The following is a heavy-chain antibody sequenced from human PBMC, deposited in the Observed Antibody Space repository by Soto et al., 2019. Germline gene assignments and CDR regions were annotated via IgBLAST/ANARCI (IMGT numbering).Heavy chain of an antibody. Sequence: SLRLSCGASGFTLSSYSMNWVRQAPGKGLEWVSYISSSSSTIYYADSVKGRFTISRDNAKNSLYLQMNSLRAEDTAVYYCARKLYYYDSSDYYPFDYWGQGTLVTVSS. J-gene: IGHJ4*02. CDR2: ISSSSSTI. V-gene: IGHV3-48*01. D-gene: IGHD3-22*01. CDR1: GFTLSSYS. CDR3: ARKLYYYDSSDYYPFDY.